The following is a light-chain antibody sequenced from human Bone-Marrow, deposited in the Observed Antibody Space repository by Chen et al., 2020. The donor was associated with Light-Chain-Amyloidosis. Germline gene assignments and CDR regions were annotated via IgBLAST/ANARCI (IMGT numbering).Light chain of an antibody. CDR2: GSS. J-gene: IGKJ4*01. V-gene: IGKV3-20*01. CDR1: QTISSNY. Sequence: ETVLTQSPGTLSLSPGEGANLSCRASQTISSNYLTWYQQIFGQAPRLLIYGSSSMATGIPDRFTGSGSGTDFTLTINRLEPEDFAMYYCQQYGTSPLTFGGGTKVEIK. CDR3: QQYGTSPLT.